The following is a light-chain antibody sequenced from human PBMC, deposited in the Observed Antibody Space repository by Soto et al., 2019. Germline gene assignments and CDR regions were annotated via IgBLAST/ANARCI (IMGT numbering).Light chain of an antibody. CDR1: QSLVYSDGNAY. Sequence: VVMTQSPLSLPVTLGQPASISCRSSQSLVYSDGNAYLTWFHQRPGQSPRRLIYKASNRDSGVPAGFGGRGSGRDSTRQTNRVGAGELGWFYSLQVTHWPPPLGGGTRV. V-gene: IGKV2-30*01. CDR2: KAS. J-gene: IGKJ4*02. CDR3: LQVTHWPPP.